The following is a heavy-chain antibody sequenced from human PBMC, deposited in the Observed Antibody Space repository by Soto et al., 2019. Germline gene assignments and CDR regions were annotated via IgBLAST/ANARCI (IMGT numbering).Heavy chain of an antibody. D-gene: IGHD6-19*01. CDR1: GFTFEKYA. J-gene: IGHJ3*02. CDR2: ISWNGGRI. CDR3: ATGGGAVAGTGALPQNHACDS. Sequence: GVTLRLPCVASGFTFEKYAMHWVRRAPGKSLQWVSGISWNGGRIHYAASVKGRFSTSRVNAKHSLYLQMSSLSAEDTAFYYCATGGGAVAGTGALPQNHACDSWGQGTM. V-gene: IGHV3-9*01.